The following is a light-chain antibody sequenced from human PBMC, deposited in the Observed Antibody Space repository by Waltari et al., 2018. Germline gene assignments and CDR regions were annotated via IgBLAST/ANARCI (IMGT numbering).Light chain of an antibody. CDR2: GAS. V-gene: IGKV3-20*01. CDR1: QSVSDSY. CDR3: QQYDNSGYS. J-gene: IGKJ2*03. Sequence: DIVLTQSPGTLSLSPGERATLSCRASQSVSDSYLAWYQQKPGQAPRLLIFGASSRATGIPDRFSGSGSGTDFTLTISRLEPEDFAVYYCQQYDNSGYSFGQGTKLEIK.